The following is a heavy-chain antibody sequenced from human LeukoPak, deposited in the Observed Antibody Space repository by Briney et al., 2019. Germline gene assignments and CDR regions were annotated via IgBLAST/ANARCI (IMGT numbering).Heavy chain of an antibody. D-gene: IGHD3-10*01. J-gene: IGHJ4*02. CDR2: INAGNGNT. CDR1: GYTFTSYA. CDR3: ARGGSGSYYNRLDY. Sequence: GASVKVSCKASGYTFTSYAMHWVRQAPGQRLEWMGWINAGNGNTEYSQKFQGRVTITRDTSASTAYMELSSLRSEDTAVYYCARGGSGSYYNRLDYWGQGTLVTVSS. V-gene: IGHV1-3*01.